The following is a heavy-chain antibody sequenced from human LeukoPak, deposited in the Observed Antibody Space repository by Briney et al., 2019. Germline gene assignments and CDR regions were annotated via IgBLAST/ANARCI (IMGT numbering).Heavy chain of an antibody. J-gene: IGHJ4*02. D-gene: IGHD6-19*01. CDR2: FYYSGST. CDR3: AKEYSSGWYFEY. CDR1: GGPIRSYY. V-gene: IGHV4-59*01. Sequence: SETLSLTCTVSGGPIRSYYWSWFRQPPGKGLEWIGYFYYSGSTNYNPSLKSRVTTSLDTSKNQLSLNLNSVTAADTAVYYCAKEYSSGWYFEYWGQGTLVTVSS.